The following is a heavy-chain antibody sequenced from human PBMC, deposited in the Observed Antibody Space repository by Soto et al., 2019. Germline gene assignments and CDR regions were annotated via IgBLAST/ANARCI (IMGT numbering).Heavy chain of an antibody. Sequence: PSETLSLTYTVSGGSISSYYWSWIRQPPGKGLEWIGYIYYSGSTNYNPSLKSRVTISVDTSKNQFSLKLSSVTAADTAVYYCARDLYSSGWYGGLYYYYGMDVWGQGTTVTVSS. D-gene: IGHD6-19*01. J-gene: IGHJ6*02. CDR3: ARDLYSSGWYGGLYYYYGMDV. CDR2: IYYSGST. CDR1: GGSISSYY. V-gene: IGHV4-59*01.